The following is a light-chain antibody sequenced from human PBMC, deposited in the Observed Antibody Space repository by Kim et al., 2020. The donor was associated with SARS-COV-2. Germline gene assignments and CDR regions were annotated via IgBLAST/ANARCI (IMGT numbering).Light chain of an antibody. CDR2: GAS. CDR3: QQYYNLIT. CDR1: QSVSSD. Sequence: EIVMTQSPATLSVSPGERATLSCRASQSVSSDLAWYQHKPGQAPRLLIYGASTTATGLPARFSGSGSGTEFTLTISSLQSEDSAVYYCQQYYNLITFGQGTRLEIK. J-gene: IGKJ5*01. V-gene: IGKV3-15*01.